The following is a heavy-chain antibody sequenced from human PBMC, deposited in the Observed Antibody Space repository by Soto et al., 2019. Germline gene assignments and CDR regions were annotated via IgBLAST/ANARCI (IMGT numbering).Heavy chain of an antibody. CDR3: ARSLLQGDF. CDR1: GYTFIHYY. Sequence: QVQLVQSGAEVKKPGASVKGSCKASGYTFIHYYIHWVRQAPGQGLEWMAIINPNGGSTNYAQKFRGRVTVTSDTSTTTVSMELNSLGSDDTAVYFCARSLLQGDFWGQGTLVTVSS. V-gene: IGHV1-46*01. D-gene: IGHD2-21*01. J-gene: IGHJ4*02. CDR2: INPNGGST.